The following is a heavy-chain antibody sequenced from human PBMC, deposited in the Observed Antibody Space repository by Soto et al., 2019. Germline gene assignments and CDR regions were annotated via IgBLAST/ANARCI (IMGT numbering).Heavy chain of an antibody. J-gene: IGHJ4*02. CDR2: IIPSIGII. Sequence: SVKVACKASGGTFSSFVISWVRQAPGQGLEWMGRIIPSIGIINYAQKFQGRVTITADTSTSTAYMELSSLRSDDTAVYYCAREGDMKFHSDSSDEPGYWGQGTLVTVS. CDR3: AREGDMKFHSDSSDEPGY. V-gene: IGHV1-69*04. D-gene: IGHD3-22*01. CDR1: GGTFSSFV.